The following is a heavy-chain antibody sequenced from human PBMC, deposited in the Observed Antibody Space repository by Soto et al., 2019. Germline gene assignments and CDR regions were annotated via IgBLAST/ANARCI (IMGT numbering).Heavy chain of an antibody. Sequence: ASVKVSCKAFGYSFIDYYIHWVRQAPGQGLEWMGWINPKSGASNYTQKFQGRVNMTGDTSLSAAYMELSSLTADDTAVYYCTIELSTYNWFDPWGQGTQVTVSS. CDR2: INPKSGAS. J-gene: IGHJ5*02. D-gene: IGHD3-10*01. CDR3: TIELSTYNWFDP. V-gene: IGHV1-2*02. CDR1: GYSFIDYY.